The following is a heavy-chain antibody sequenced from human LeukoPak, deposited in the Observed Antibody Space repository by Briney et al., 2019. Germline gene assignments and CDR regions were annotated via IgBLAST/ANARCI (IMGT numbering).Heavy chain of an antibody. V-gene: IGHV4-30-2*01. D-gene: IGHD4-17*01. Sequence: SGTLSLTCAVSGGSISSGGFSWSWIRQPPGKGLEWIGYMYHGGSTYYNPSLESRVTISVDRSKNQFSLKLSSVTAADTAVYYCASTNDFGDYVGAWGQGTLVTVSS. CDR3: ASTNDFGDYVGA. CDR2: MYHGGST. J-gene: IGHJ5*02. CDR1: GGSISSGGFS.